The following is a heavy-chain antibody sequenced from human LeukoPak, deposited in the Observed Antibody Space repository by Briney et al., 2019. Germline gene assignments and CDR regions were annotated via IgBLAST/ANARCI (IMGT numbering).Heavy chain of an antibody. Sequence: GGSLRLSCAASGFTFSSYAMSWVRQAPGKGLEWVSAISGSGGITYYADSVKGRFTISRDNSKSTLFLQMNSLGAEDSAVYYCAKVERSSRVHYFDYWGQGTLVTVSS. CDR3: AKVERSSRVHYFDY. D-gene: IGHD3-10*01. CDR1: GFTFSSYA. J-gene: IGHJ4*02. CDR2: ISGSGGIT. V-gene: IGHV3-23*01.